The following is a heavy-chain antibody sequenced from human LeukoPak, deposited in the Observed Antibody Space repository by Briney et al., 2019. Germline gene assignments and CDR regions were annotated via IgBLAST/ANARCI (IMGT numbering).Heavy chain of an antibody. J-gene: IGHJ4*02. CDR2: IYSGGST. CDR3: ARGSILVAEWAADY. D-gene: IGHD6-19*01. CDR1: GFTVSSNY. V-gene: IGHV3-53*01. Sequence: PGGSLTLSCAASGFTVSSNYMSWVRQAPGKGLEWVSVIYSGGSTNYADSVNGRFTISRDNSKNTLYLQMNSQRAEDTAVYYCARGSILVAEWAADYWGQGTLVTVSS.